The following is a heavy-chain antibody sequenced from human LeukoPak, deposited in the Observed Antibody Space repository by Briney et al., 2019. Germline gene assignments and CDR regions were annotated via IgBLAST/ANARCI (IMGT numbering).Heavy chain of an antibody. J-gene: IGHJ6*03. CDR3: ARHIGGGIEDMDV. CDR1: GGSIGTYY. V-gene: IGHV4-59*08. CDR2: IYVTGT. Sequence: SETLSLTCTVSGGSIGTYYWSWVRQSPWTGLEWIGYIYVTGTRYNPYLQSRVTISVDRSRNQFFLKMTSVTAADTAVYYCARHIGGGIEDMDVWGRGTKVTVSS. D-gene: IGHD3-16*02.